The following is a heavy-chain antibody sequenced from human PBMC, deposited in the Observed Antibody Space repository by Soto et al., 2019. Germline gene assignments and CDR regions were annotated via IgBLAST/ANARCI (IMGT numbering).Heavy chain of an antibody. D-gene: IGHD3-10*01. CDR1: VFTFSSYL. Sequence: SLWLCCASCVFTFSSYLVSWVRQAPGKGLEWVANIKQDGSEKYYVDSVKGRFTISRDNAKNPLYLQMNSLRAEDTAVYYCARDCMVRGVIRMRYCYYGMEVWGQGTTVTGSS. CDR3: ARDCMVRGVIRMRYCYYGMEV. J-gene: IGHJ6*01. CDR2: IKQDGSEK. V-gene: IGHV3-7*01.